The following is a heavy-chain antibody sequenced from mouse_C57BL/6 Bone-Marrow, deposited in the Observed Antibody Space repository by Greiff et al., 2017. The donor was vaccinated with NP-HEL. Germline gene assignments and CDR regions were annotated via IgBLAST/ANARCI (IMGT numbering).Heavy chain of an antibody. CDR1: GFSLTSYG. D-gene: IGHD2-4*01. V-gene: IGHV2-2*01. J-gene: IGHJ4*01. Sequence: VQGVESGPGLVQPSQSLSITCTVSGFSLTSYGVHWVRQSPGKGLEWLGVIWSGGSTDYNAAFISRLSISKDNSKSQVFFKMNSLQADDTAIYYCARKGYYDYDDYAMDYWGQGTSVTVSS. CDR2: IWSGGST. CDR3: ARKGYYDYDDYAMDY.